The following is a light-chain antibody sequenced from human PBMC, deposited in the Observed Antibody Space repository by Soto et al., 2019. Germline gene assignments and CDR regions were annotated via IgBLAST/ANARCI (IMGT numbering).Light chain of an antibody. Sequence: IVLTQSPGTVSLSPGERATLSSRASQSVSSTLAWYQQKPGQAPRLLIYGASSRATGIPDRFSGSGSGTDFTLTISRLEPEDFAVYYCQQYKTFGQGTKVDIK. CDR3: QQYKT. V-gene: IGKV3-20*01. CDR1: QSVSST. J-gene: IGKJ1*01. CDR2: GAS.